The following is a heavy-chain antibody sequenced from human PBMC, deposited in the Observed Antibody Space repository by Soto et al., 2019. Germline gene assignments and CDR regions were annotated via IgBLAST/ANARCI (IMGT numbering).Heavy chain of an antibody. V-gene: IGHV4-39*02. CDR1: GGSINSGAYY. Sequence: QLQLQESGPGLVKPSETLSLTCTVSGGSINSGAYYWGWIRQPPGMGLEWIGSIYYSGTTYYNPSLKSRATISIDTSQNHLALNPSSVTAADTAVDYCARLYDATLNSWGQGALVTVSS. CDR3: ARLYDATLNS. CDR2: IYYSGTT. D-gene: IGHD5-12*01. J-gene: IGHJ5*02.